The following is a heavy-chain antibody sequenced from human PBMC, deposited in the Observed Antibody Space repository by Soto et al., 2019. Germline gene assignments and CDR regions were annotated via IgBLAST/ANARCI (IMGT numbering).Heavy chain of an antibody. CDR1: GDSMTKYY. CDR2: IYTSGST. CDR3: ARTVGSAYYFDF. J-gene: IGHJ4*02. Sequence: QVQLQESGPGLVKPSETLSLTCTVSGDSMTKYYWSWIRQPAGKGLEWIGRIYTSGSTNYNPSLKSRVTMSRGTSTKNFSLRLKSVTAADTAVYYRARTVGSAYYFDFWGQGALVPGSS. D-gene: IGHD1-26*01. V-gene: IGHV4-4*07.